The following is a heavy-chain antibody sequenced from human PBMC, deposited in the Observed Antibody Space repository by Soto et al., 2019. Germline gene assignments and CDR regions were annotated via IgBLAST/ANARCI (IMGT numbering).Heavy chain of an antibody. CDR3: AKDISSVIAHGMDV. CDR2: ISWNSGSI. J-gene: IGHJ6*02. Sequence: GGSLRLSCAASGFTFDDYAMYWVRQAPGKGLEWVSGISWNSGSIGYADSVKGRFTISRDNAKNSLYLQMNSLRAEDTALYYCAKDISSVIAHGMDVWGQGTTVTVSS. V-gene: IGHV3-9*01. D-gene: IGHD6-13*01. CDR1: GFTFDDYA.